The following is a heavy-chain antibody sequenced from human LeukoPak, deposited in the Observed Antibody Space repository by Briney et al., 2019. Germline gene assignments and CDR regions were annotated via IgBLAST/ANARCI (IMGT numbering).Heavy chain of an antibody. CDR3: AREIGIRDQYYFVY. CDR1: GFTVSSNY. CDR2: IYSGGST. D-gene: IGHD5-18*01. Sequence: GGSLSPSCAASGFTVSSNYMSWVRQAPGKGLGWVSVIYSGGSTYYADSVTGRFTLSRDNSQSTLYLQMNSLRAERTAVYYSAREIGIRDQYYFVYWGEGALVTVSS. V-gene: IGHV3-66*01. J-gene: IGHJ4*02.